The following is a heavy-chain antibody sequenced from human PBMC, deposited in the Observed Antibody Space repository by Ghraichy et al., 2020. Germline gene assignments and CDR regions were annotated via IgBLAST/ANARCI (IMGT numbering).Heavy chain of an antibody. D-gene: IGHD2-2*01. CDR1: GFTFSSYG. CDR3: AKGYCSSTSCYGGDS. Sequence: GGSLRLSCAASGFTFSSYGMHWVRQAPGKGLEWVAFIRYGGSNKYYADSVKGRFTISRDNSKNTLYLQMNSLRAEDTAVYYCAKGYCSSTSCYGGDSWGQGPLVTVSS. J-gene: IGHJ4*02. V-gene: IGHV3-30*02. CDR2: IRYGGSNK.